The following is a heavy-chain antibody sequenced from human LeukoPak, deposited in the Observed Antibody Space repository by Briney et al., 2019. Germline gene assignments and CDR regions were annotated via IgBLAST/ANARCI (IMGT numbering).Heavy chain of an antibody. V-gene: IGHV1-58*02. CDR3: ASDHLSIVATGTRY. CDR2: IVVGSGNT. CDR1: GFSFTSSA. Sequence: ASVKVSCKASGFSFTSSAIQWVRQARGQRLEWIGWIVVGSGNTNYAQKFQERVTITRDMSTSTAYMELNSLRSEDTAVYYCASDHLSIVATGTRYWGQGTLVTVSS. D-gene: IGHD6-13*01. J-gene: IGHJ4*02.